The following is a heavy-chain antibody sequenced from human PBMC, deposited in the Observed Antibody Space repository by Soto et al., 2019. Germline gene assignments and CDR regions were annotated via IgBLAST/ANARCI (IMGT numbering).Heavy chain of an antibody. CDR3: ARDPRRTRGWHFDL. CDR2: VYFIGDT. J-gene: IGHJ2*01. Sequence: QVQLQESGPGLVRPSQTLSLTCTVSGGSISTSDYYWSWIRQHPVRGLEWIGYVYFIGDTFYNPSFESRVVISVETSENRFSLKLTSVTAADTAVYYCARDPRRTRGWHFDLWGRGTLVTVSS. V-gene: IGHV4-31*03. D-gene: IGHD3-10*01. CDR1: GGSISTSDYY.